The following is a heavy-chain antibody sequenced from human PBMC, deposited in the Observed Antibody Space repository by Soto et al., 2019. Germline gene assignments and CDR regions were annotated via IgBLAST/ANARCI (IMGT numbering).Heavy chain of an antibody. D-gene: IGHD3-10*01. CDR1: GVSFSIHG. Sequence: RILSCPASGVSFSIHGMHWVRRAPGTRLGAGAVVSYEGSNKYYVESVMGRFTISRDNSKNTLHLQMNSLRAEDTAVYCCAKDQGPYDGSGSDLAFDYWGQGTLVTVSS. J-gene: IGHJ4*02. V-gene: IGHV3-30*18. CDR3: AKDQGPYDGSGSDLAFDY. CDR2: VSYEGSNK.